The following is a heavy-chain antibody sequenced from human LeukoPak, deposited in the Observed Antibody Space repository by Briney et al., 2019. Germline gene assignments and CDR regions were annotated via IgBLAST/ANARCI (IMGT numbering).Heavy chain of an antibody. CDR3: ARDSHYDILTGYSLGY. CDR1: GYTFTSYA. J-gene: IGHJ4*02. V-gene: IGHV1-3*01. D-gene: IGHD3-9*01. CDR2: INAGNGNT. Sequence: ASVKVSCKASGYTFTSYAMHWVRQAPGQRLEWMGWINAGNGNTKYSQKFQGRVTITRDTSASTAYMELSSLRSEDTAVYYCARDSHYDILTGYSLGYWGQGTLVTVSS.